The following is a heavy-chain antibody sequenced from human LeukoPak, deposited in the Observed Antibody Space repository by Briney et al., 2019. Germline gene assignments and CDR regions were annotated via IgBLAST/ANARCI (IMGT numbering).Heavy chain of an antibody. J-gene: IGHJ4*02. Sequence: GGSLRLSCAASGFTFSSYAMHWVRQAPGKGLEWVAVISYDGSNKYYADSVKGRFTISRDNSKNTLYLRMNSLRAEDTAVYYCARVLGATAEGDYWGQGTLVTVSS. CDR1: GFTFSSYA. D-gene: IGHD1-26*01. V-gene: IGHV3-30-3*01. CDR3: ARVLGATAEGDY. CDR2: ISYDGSNK.